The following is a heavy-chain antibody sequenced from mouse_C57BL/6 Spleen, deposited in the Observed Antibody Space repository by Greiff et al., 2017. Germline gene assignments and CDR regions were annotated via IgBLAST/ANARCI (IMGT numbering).Heavy chain of an antibody. V-gene: IGHV1-61*01. D-gene: IGHD1-1*01. CDR2: IYPSDSET. Sequence: QVQLQQPGAELVRPGSSVKLSCKASGYTFTSYWMDWVKQRPGQGLEWIGNIYPSDSETHYNQKFKDKATLTVDKSSSTAYLQLSSLTSEDSAVYYGARGVSQYYGSSYWYFGVWGTGTTVTVAS. J-gene: IGHJ1*03. CDR3: ARGVSQYYGSSYWYFGV. CDR1: GYTFTSYW.